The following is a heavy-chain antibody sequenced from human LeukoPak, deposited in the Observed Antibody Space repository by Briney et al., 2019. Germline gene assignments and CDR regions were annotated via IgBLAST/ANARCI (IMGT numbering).Heavy chain of an antibody. Sequence: SETLSLTCTVSGASISTGDFYWSWVRQPPGKGLEWIGYIYYSGSTYYTPSLKSRLTISLDTSKNQFSLKLSSVTAADTAVYYCARGSRTYSSGWYGRYYFDYWGQGTLVTVSS. J-gene: IGHJ4*02. CDR3: ARGSRTYSSGWYGRYYFDY. CDR2: IYYSGST. V-gene: IGHV4-30-4*01. CDR1: GASISTGDFY. D-gene: IGHD6-19*01.